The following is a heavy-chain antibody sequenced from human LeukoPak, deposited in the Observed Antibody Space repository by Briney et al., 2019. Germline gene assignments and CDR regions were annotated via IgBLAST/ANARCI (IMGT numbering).Heavy chain of an antibody. Sequence: PGGSLRLSCAASGFTFSSYAMSWVRQAPGKGLEWVSAISGSGGSTYYADSVKGRFTISRDNSKNTLFLQMNSLGAEDTAVYYCAKDKSAGGDSLDYWGQGTLVTVSS. CDR3: AKDKSAGGDSLDY. CDR1: GFTFSSYA. CDR2: ISGSGGST. J-gene: IGHJ4*02. V-gene: IGHV3-23*01. D-gene: IGHD2-21*02.